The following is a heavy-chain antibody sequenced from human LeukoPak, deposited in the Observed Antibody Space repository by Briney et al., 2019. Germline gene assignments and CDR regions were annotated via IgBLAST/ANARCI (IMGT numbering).Heavy chain of an antibody. V-gene: IGHV3-23*01. J-gene: IGHJ5*02. CDR2: ISGSGGST. CDR1: GFTFSSYA. CDR3: AKGKRIAAAGRFDP. Sequence: GGSLRLSCAASGFTFSSYAMNWVRQAPGKGLEWVSGISGSGGSTYYADSVKGRFTISRDNAKNSLYLQMNSLRAEDTALYYCAKGKRIAAAGRFDPWGQGTLVTVSS. D-gene: IGHD6-13*01.